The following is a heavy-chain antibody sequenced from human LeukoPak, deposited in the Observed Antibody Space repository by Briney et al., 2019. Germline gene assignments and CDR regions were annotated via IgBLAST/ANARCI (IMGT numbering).Heavy chain of an antibody. CDR2: IRHDGSIK. Sequence: GGSLRLSCAASGFTFSKHAMNWVRRAPGKGLEWVAFIRHDGSIKYYADSVKGRFTISRDNSKNTLYLQINSLRPEDTAVYSCAKLLFWSDYNDVFDIWGQGTKVIVSS. J-gene: IGHJ3*02. D-gene: IGHD3-3*01. CDR1: GFTFSKHA. V-gene: IGHV3-30*02. CDR3: AKLLFWSDYNDVFDI.